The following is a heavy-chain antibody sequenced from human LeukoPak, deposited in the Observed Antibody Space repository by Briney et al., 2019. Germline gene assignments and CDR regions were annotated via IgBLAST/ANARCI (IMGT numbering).Heavy chain of an antibody. D-gene: IGHD4-17*01. Sequence: ASVKVSCKASGYTFTGYYMHWARQAPGQGLEWMGWINPNSGGTNYAQKFQGRVTMTRDTSISTAYMELSRLRSDDTAVYYCARESTTVTTSRNSHNWFDPWGQGTLVTVSS. CDR2: INPNSGGT. CDR1: GYTFTGYY. V-gene: IGHV1-2*02. J-gene: IGHJ5*02. CDR3: ARESTTVTTSRNSHNWFDP.